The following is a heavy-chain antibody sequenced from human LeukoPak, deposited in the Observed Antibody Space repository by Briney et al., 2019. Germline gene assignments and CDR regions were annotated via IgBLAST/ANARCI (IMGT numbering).Heavy chain of an antibody. CDR3: ARENGYDSSGYYFDY. J-gene: IGHJ4*02. CDR1: GYTFTGYY. Sequence: ASVKVSCKASGYTFTGYYIHWVRQAPGQGLEWMGWINPNSGGTNHAHKFQGRVTMTRDTSISTAYMELSRLRSDDTAVYYCARENGYDSSGYYFDYWGQGTLVTVSS. CDR2: INPNSGGT. D-gene: IGHD3-22*01. V-gene: IGHV1-2*07.